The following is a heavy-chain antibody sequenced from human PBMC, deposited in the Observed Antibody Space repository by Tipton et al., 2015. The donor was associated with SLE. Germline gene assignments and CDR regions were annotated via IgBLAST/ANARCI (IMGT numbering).Heavy chain of an antibody. CDR1: GFTFSDYY. V-gene: IGHV3-49*03. D-gene: IGHD3-16*01. CDR3: SKGGTYFYYNGMDV. J-gene: IGHJ6*02. CDR2: IRSKVYGGTT. Sequence: SLRLSCAASGFTFSDYYMRWIRQAPGKGLEWVGFIRSKVYGGTTEYAASVKGRFTISRDDSKSIAYLQMNSVKTEDTAVYYCSKGGTYFYYNGMDVWGQGTTVTVSS.